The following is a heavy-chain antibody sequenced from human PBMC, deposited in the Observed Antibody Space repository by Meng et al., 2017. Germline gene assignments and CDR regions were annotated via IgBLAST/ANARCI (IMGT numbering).Heavy chain of an antibody. CDR1: CYPFTSYG. D-gene: IGHD2-2*01. V-gene: IGHV1-18*01. Sequence: ASVKISCKASCYPFTSYGISWVRHAPGQGLEWMGWISAYNGNTNYAQKLQGRVTMTTDTSTSTAYMELRSLRSDDTAVYYCARTKGWDCSSTSCERLYYYYYYGMDVWGQGTTVTVSS. CDR3: ARTKGWDCSSTSCERLYYYYYYGMDV. CDR2: ISAYNGNT. J-gene: IGHJ6*02.